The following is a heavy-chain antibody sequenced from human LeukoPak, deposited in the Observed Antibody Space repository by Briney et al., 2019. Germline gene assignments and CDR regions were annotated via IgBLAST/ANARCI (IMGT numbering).Heavy chain of an antibody. V-gene: IGHV1-18*01. J-gene: IGHJ4*02. Sequence: ASVKVSCKASVYTFTSYGISWVRQAPGQGLEWMGWISAYDGNTNYAQKLQGRVTMTTDTSTSTAYMKLRSLRSDDTAVYYCARWGSGYSFAEYYFDYWGQGTLVTVSS. D-gene: IGHD3-22*01. CDR2: ISAYDGNT. CDR1: VYTFTSYG. CDR3: ARWGSGYSFAEYYFDY.